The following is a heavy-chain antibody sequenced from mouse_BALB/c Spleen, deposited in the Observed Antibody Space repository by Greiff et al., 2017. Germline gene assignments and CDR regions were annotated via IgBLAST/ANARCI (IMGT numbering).Heavy chain of an antibody. V-gene: IGHV1-9*01. CDR3: ARDYDYDGSYAMDD. D-gene: IGHD2-4*01. Sequence: VQLQQSGAELMKPGASVKISCKATGYTFSSYWIEWVKQRPGHGLEWIGEILPGSGSTNYNEKFKGKATFTAETSSNTAYMQLSSLTSEDSAVYYCARDYDYDGSYAMDDWGQGTSVTVSA. CDR1: GYTFSSYW. J-gene: IGHJ4*01. CDR2: ILPGSGST.